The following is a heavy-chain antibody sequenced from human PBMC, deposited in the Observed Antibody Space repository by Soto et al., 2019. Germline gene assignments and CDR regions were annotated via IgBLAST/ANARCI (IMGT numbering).Heavy chain of an antibody. J-gene: IGHJ6*02. D-gene: IGHD2-21*02. CDR3: ARDLWGYCGTDCYPLDV. Sequence: PSETLSLTCTVSGGSISSYYWSWIRQPLGKGLEWIGYIYNTGSTVYNPSFKSRVTISVDTSKNQFSLKLNSVTAADTAVYYCARDLWGYCGTDCYPLDVWGQGTTVTVSS. CDR1: GGSISSYY. CDR2: IYNTGST. V-gene: IGHV4-59*01.